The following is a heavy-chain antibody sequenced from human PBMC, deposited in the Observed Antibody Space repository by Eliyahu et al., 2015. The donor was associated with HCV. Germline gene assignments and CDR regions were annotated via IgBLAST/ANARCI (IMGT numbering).Heavy chain of an antibody. J-gene: IGHJ6*02. V-gene: IGHV3-33*01. D-gene: IGHD2-21*02. Sequence: QVQLVESGGGVVQPGRSLRLSCAASGFTFXXYGXPWVRQAPGKGLEWVAVIWYDGSNKYYADSVKGRFTISRDNSKNTLYLQMNSLRAEDTAVYYCARDCGGDCYSASNSSYYYGMDVWGQGTTVTVSS. CDR2: IWYDGSNK. CDR1: GFTFXXYG. CDR3: ARDCGGDCYSASNSSYYYGMDV.